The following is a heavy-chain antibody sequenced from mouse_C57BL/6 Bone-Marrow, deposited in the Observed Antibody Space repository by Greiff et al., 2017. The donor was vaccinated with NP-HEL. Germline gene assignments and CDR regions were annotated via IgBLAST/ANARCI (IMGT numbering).Heavy chain of an antibody. CDR3: TSPAYYSNSFAY. V-gene: IGHV1-5*01. CDR1: GYTFTSYW. Sequence: EVKLVESGTVLARPGASVKMSCKTSGYTFTSYWMHWVKQRPGQGLEWIGAIYPGNSDTSYNQKFKGKAKLTAVTSASTAYMELSSLTNEDSAVYYCTSPAYYSNSFAYWGQGTLVTVSA. J-gene: IGHJ3*01. D-gene: IGHD2-5*01. CDR2: IYPGNSDT.